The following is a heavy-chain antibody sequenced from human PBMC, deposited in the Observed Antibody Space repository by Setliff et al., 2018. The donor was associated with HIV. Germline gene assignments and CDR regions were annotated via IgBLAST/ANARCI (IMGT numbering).Heavy chain of an antibody. CDR2: IYSSGST. J-gene: IGHJ3*02. CDR3: ATSAESGFGIHWGVFNI. Sequence: PSETLSLPCTVSGGSTSTSCYYWGWIRQPPGKGREWIGSIYSSGSTYYNPSLKSRVTISVDTSKNQFSLKLKSVTAADTAVYYCATSAESGFGIHWGVFNIWGQGTRVTVSS. V-gene: IGHV4-39*01. CDR1: GGSTSTSCYY. D-gene: IGHD3-10*01.